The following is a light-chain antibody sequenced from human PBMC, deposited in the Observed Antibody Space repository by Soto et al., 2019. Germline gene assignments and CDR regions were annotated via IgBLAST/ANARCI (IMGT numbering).Light chain of an antibody. Sequence: QSVLTQPASVSGSPGLSITISRTGTSCDIGNYDFVSWYQQVPGTAPKAMIYEVSSRPSGVSNRFSGSKSGNTASLTISGLQAEDEADYYCSSYTSSSTLVFGTGTKVTVL. CDR3: SSYTSSSTLV. CDR2: EVS. CDR1: SCDIGNYDF. J-gene: IGLJ1*01. V-gene: IGLV2-14*01.